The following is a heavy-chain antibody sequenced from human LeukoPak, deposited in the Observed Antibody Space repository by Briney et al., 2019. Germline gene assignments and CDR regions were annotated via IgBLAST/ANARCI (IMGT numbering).Heavy chain of an antibody. J-gene: IGHJ4*02. V-gene: IGHV4-59*01. CDR3: ATFWSGYGY. CDR1: GGTISTYY. D-gene: IGHD3-3*01. CDR2: IYYSGST. Sequence: SETLSLTCTVSGGTISTYYWSWIRQPPGKGLEWIGYIYYSGSTNYNPSLKSRVTISLDTSKNQFSLKLTSVTAADTAVYYCATFWSGYGYWGQGTLVTVSS.